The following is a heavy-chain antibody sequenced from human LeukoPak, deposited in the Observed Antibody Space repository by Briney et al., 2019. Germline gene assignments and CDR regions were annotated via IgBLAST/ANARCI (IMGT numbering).Heavy chain of an antibody. Sequence: GGSLRLSCAASGFTFSSYSMNWVRQAPGKGLEWVSSISSSSSYIYYADSVKGRFTISRDNAKNSLYLQMNRLRAEDTAVYYCARDRIRQPNWFDPWGQGTLVTVSS. CDR1: GFTFSSYS. CDR2: ISSSSSYI. V-gene: IGHV3-21*01. J-gene: IGHJ5*02. CDR3: ARDRIRQPNWFDP. D-gene: IGHD2-15*01.